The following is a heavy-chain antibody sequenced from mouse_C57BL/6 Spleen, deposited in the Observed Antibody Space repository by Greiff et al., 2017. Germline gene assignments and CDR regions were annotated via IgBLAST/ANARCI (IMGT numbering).Heavy chain of an antibody. V-gene: IGHV1-22*01. CDR2: INPNNGGT. CDR3: ARKGLRLYAMDY. D-gene: IGHD2-2*01. CDR1: GYTFTDYN. Sequence: EVQLQESGPELVKPGASVKMSCKASGYTFTDYNMHWVKQSHGKSLEWIGYINPNNGGTSYNQKFKGKATLTVNKSSSTAYMELRSLTSEDSAVYYCARKGLRLYAMDYWGQGTSVTVSS. J-gene: IGHJ4*01.